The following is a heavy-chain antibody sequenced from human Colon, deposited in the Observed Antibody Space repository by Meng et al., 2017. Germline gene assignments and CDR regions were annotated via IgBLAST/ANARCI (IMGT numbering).Heavy chain of an antibody. CDR3: ARGWLAN. Sequence: GESLKISCAASGFTFSDSYMNWIRQAPGKGLEWVSYSHGNTVYYADSVKGRFTISRDNAKNSLYLQMNSLRAGDTAVYYCARGWLANWGQGTLVTGAS. J-gene: IGHJ4*02. D-gene: IGHD6-19*01. V-gene: IGHV3-11*01. CDR2: SHGNTV. CDR1: GFTFSDSY.